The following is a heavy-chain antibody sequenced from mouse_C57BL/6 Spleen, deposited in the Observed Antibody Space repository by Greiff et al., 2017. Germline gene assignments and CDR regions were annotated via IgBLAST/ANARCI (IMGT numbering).Heavy chain of an antibody. D-gene: IGHD1-1*01. CDR3: ARATVVAPDY. Sequence: EVKLLESGGDLVKPGGSLKLSCAASGFTFSSYGMSWVRQTPDKRLEWVATISSGGSYTYYPDSVKGRFTISRDNAKNTLYLQMSSLKSEDTAMYYCARATVVAPDYWGKGTTLTVSS. CDR2: ISSGGSYT. J-gene: IGHJ2*01. V-gene: IGHV5-6*01. CDR1: GFTFSSYG.